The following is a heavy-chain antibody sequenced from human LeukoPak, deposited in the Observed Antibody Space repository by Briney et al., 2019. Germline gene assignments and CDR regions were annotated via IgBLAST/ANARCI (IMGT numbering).Heavy chain of an antibody. CDR3: AKRGVVIRVILVGFHKEAYYFDS. J-gene: IGHJ4*02. D-gene: IGHD3-22*01. CDR2: MSDSGGRT. V-gene: IGHV3-23*01. Sequence: GGSLRLSCAVSGITLSNYGMSWVRQAPGKGLEWVAGMSDSGGRTNYADSVKGRFTISRDNPKNTLYLQMNSLRAANTAVYFCAKRGVVIRVILVGFHKEAYYFDSWGQGALVTVSS. CDR1: GITLSNYG.